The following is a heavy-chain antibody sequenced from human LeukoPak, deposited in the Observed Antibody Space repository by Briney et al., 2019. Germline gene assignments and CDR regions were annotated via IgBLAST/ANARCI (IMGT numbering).Heavy chain of an antibody. Sequence: GESPKISCKGSGYSFTSYWIGWVRQMPGKGLEWMGIIYPGDSDTRYSPSFQGQVTISADKSISTAYLQWSSLKASDTAMYYCARPYYYDSSGYYYFDYWGQGTLVTVSS. V-gene: IGHV5-51*01. CDR3: ARPYYYDSSGYYYFDY. CDR1: GYSFTSYW. CDR2: IYPGDSDT. D-gene: IGHD3-22*01. J-gene: IGHJ4*02.